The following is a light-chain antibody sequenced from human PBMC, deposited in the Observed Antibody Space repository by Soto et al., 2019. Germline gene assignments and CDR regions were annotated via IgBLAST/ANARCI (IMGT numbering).Light chain of an antibody. CDR3: QQYGSSPIT. J-gene: IGKJ5*01. V-gene: IGKV3-20*01. Sequence: EIVMTQSPDTLSVSPGQSSSLSCWASESINSNLAWYQQKPGQAPRLLIYGASTRATGIPARFSGSGSGTDFTLTISRLEPEDFAVYYCQQYGSSPITFGQGTRLEIK. CDR2: GAS. CDR1: ESINSN.